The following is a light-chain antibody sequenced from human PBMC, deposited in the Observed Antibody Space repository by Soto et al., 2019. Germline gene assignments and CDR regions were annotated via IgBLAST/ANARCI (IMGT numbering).Light chain of an antibody. Sequence: DIQMTQSPSTLSASVGDRVTITCRASQSISSWLAWYQQKPGKAPKLLIYDASSLQSGVPSRFSGSGSGTEFTLTISSLQPDDFATYYCQQYNTYSAPFGQGTKVDNK. V-gene: IGKV1-5*01. CDR3: QQYNTYSAP. CDR1: QSISSW. J-gene: IGKJ1*01. CDR2: DAS.